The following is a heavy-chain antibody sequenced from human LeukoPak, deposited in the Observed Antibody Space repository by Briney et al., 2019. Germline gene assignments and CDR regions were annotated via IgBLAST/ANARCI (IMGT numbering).Heavy chain of an antibody. V-gene: IGHV1-18*01. D-gene: IGHD2-2*01. CDR3: ARDIVVVPAAGFDY. Sequence: ASVKVSCKASGYTFTSYGISWVRQAPGQGLERMGWISAYNGNTNYAQKLQGRVTMTTDTSTSTAYMELSSLRSEDTAVYYCARDIVVVPAAGFDYWGQGTLVTVSS. CDR1: GYTFTSYG. CDR2: ISAYNGNT. J-gene: IGHJ4*02.